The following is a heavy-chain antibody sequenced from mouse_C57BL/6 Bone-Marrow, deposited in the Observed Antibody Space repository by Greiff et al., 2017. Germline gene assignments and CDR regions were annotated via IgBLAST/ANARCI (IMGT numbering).Heavy chain of an antibody. CDR2: IWGVGST. CDR3: STNWDSYAMDY. D-gene: IGHD4-1*01. J-gene: IGHJ4*01. V-gene: IGHV2-6*01. Sequence: VKLMESGPGLVAPSQSLSITCTVSGFSLTSYGVDWVRQSPGKGLEWLGVIWGVGSTNYNSALKSRMSISKDNSKSQVFLKMNSRQTDDTAMYYCSTNWDSYAMDYWGQGTSVTVSS. CDR1: GFSLTSYG.